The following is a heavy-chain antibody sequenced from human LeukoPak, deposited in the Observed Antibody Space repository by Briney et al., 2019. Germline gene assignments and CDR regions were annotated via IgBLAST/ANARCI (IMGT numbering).Heavy chain of an antibody. D-gene: IGHD2-2*01. J-gene: IGHJ4*02. Sequence: PGGSLRLSCAASGFTFSDYYMSWIRQAPGKGLEWVSYISSSGSTIYYADSVEGRFTISRDNAKNSLYLQMNSLRAEDTAVYYCARIDRHLPAAIKGPLDYWGQGTLVTVSS. V-gene: IGHV3-11*04. CDR3: ARIDRHLPAAIKGPLDY. CDR2: ISSSGSTI. CDR1: GFTFSDYY.